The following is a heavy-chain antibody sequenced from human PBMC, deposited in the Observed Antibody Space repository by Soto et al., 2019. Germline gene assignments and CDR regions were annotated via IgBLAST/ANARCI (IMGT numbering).Heavy chain of an antibody. CDR1: GFTFSDYY. J-gene: IGHJ4*02. CDR3: ASDPYSSASYY. Sequence: QVHLVESGGGLVKPGGSLRLSCAASGFTFSDYYMTWIRQAPGKGLEWVSKISGSGSTIYYADSVKGRFTVSRDNAKNSLYLQMDSMRAGDTAVYYCASDPYSSASYYWGQGTLLTVSS. V-gene: IGHV3-11*01. D-gene: IGHD2-21*01. CDR2: ISGSGSTI.